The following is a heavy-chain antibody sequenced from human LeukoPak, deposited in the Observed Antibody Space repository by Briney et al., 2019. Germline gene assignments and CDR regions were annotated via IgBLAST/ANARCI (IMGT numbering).Heavy chain of an antibody. J-gene: IGHJ4*02. V-gene: IGHV4-61*02. D-gene: IGHD2-2*02. Sequence: SETLSLTCTVSGGSISSGSYYWSWIRQPAGKGLEWIGRIYTSGSTNYNPSLKSRVTISVDTSKNQFSLKLSSVTAADTAVYYCASLGYCSSTSCYRRRDYWGQGTLVTVSS. CDR1: GGSISSGSYY. CDR3: ASLGYCSSTSCYRRRDY. CDR2: IYTSGST.